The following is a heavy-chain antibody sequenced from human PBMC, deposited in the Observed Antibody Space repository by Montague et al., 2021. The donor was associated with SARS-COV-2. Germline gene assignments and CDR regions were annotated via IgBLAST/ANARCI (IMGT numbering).Heavy chain of an antibody. CDR3: ARETMTADAFDI. V-gene: IGHV4-59*02. J-gene: IGHJ3*02. CDR2: FYSVGST. D-gene: IGHD1-14*01. Sequence: SETLFLTCTVSGASVGSSDWGWIRQSPGKGLEWIGYFYSVGSTDYNPSRKSRATISRDTSKNQFSLKVRSVTAADTAVYYCARETMTADAFDIWGQGTMVTVSS. CDR1: GASVGSSD.